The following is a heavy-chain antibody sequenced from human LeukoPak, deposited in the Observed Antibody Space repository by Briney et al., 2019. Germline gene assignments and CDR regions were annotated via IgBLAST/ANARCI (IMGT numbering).Heavy chain of an antibody. J-gene: IGHJ3*02. CDR2: IKRITDGGTT. CDR3: SREGYSYGNHAIDI. D-gene: IGHD5-18*01. V-gene: IGHV3-15*01. Sequence: PGGSLRLSCAASGFTFSNAWMSWVRQAPGKGLEWVGRIKRITDGGTTEDAAPVKGRFTISRDDSKNTLYLEMNSLKTEDTAVYYCSREGYSYGNHAIDIWGQGTMVTVSS. CDR1: GFTFSNAW.